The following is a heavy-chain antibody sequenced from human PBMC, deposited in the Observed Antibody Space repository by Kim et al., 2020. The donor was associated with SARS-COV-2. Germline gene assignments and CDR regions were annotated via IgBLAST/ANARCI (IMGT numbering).Heavy chain of an antibody. D-gene: IGHD3-3*01. J-gene: IGHJ3*02. CDR2: ISYDGSNK. Sequence: GGSLRLSCAASGFTFSSYAMHWVRQAPGKGLEWVAVISYDGSNKYYADSVKGRFTISRDNSKNTLYLQMNSLRAEDTAVYYCARDLPNDAGGFLEWLLYPTGAFDIWGQGTMVTVSS. V-gene: IGHV3-30-3*01. CDR3: ARDLPNDAGGFLEWLLYPTGAFDI. CDR1: GFTFSSYA.